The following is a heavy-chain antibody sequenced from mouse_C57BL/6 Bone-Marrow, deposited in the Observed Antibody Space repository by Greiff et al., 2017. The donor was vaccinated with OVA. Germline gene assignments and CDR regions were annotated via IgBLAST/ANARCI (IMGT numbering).Heavy chain of an antibody. CDR2: ISYDGSN. CDR3: ASNHYYYGSSYPLDY. Sequence: DVQLQESGPGLVKPSQSLSLTCSVTGYSITSGYYWNWIRQFPGNKLEWMGYISYDGSNNYNPSLKNRISITRDTSKNQFFLKLNSVTTEDTATYYCASNHYYYGSSYPLDYWGQGTSVTVSS. CDR1: GYSITSGYY. D-gene: IGHD1-1*01. J-gene: IGHJ4*01. V-gene: IGHV3-6*01.